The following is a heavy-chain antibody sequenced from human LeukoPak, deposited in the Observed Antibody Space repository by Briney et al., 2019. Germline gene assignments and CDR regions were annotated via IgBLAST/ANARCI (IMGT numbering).Heavy chain of an antibody. D-gene: IGHD3-9*01. V-gene: IGHV1-24*01. Sequence: ASVTVSCTVSGYTLTELSMHWVRQAPGKGLEWMGGFDPEDGETIYAQKFQGRVTMTEDTSTDTAYMELSSLRSEDTAVYYCATGGTLYYDILTGYHWENWFDPWGQGTLVTVSS. J-gene: IGHJ5*02. CDR1: GYTLTELS. CDR2: FDPEDGET. CDR3: ATGGTLYYDILTGYHWENWFDP.